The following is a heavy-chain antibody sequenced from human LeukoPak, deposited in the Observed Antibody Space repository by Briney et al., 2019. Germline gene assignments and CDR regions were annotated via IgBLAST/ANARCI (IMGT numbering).Heavy chain of an antibody. Sequence: ASVKVSCKASGYTFTSYDINWVRQATGQGLEWMGWMNPNSGNTGYAQKFQGRVTMTRNTSISTAYMELCSLRSEDTAVYYCARLLRYSSSWYFSYDAFDIWGQGTMVTVSS. D-gene: IGHD6-13*01. CDR1: GYTFTSYD. V-gene: IGHV1-8*02. J-gene: IGHJ3*02. CDR3: ARLLRYSSSWYFSYDAFDI. CDR2: MNPNSGNT.